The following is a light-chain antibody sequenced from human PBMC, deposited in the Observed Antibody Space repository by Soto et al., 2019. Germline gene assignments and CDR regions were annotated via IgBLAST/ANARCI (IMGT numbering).Light chain of an antibody. V-gene: IGKV3D-15*01. Sequence: EIVMTQAPATLSVSPGERATLSCRANQSFSGILAWYQQKPGQASTLIIYGASTRATGIPARYSGSGSETEFTLIISRLQSEDFAFYYCQQYNDWPFTFGGGTKVEIK. CDR1: QSFSGI. CDR2: GAS. CDR3: QQYNDWPFT. J-gene: IGKJ4*01.